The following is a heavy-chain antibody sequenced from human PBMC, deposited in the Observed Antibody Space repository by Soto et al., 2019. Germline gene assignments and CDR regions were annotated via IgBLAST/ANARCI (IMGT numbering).Heavy chain of an antibody. J-gene: IGHJ3*02. D-gene: IGHD3-3*01. CDR2: MWYDGTNK. Sequence: SLRLSCAASGFTFRIYSMHWVRQSPGKGLEWVAVMWYDGTNKYYGESVKGRFTISRDNSENTLYLQMNSLRVEDTAVYYCERDANFGTKGGSFDIWGHGTLVTV. CDR3: ERDANFGTKGGSFDI. CDR1: GFTFRIYS. V-gene: IGHV3-33*01.